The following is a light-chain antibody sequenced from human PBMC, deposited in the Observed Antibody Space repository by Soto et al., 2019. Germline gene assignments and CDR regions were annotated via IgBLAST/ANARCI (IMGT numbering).Light chain of an antibody. CDR3: QQYGSSPIT. V-gene: IGKV1-5*01. Sequence: DIQMTQSPSALSASVGDRVIITCRASQSINKWLAWYQQKPGKAPKILIYDASSLESGVPSRFSGSGSGTEFTLTISRLEPEDFAVYYCQQYGSSPITFGQGTRLEIK. CDR1: QSINKW. CDR2: DAS. J-gene: IGKJ5*01.